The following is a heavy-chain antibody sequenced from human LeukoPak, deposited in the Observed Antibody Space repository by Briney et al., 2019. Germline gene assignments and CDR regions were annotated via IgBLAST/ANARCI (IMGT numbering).Heavy chain of an antibody. D-gene: IGHD3/OR15-3a*01. CDR3: ARFGLPYSIDL. CDR2: IRPDGSAV. CDR1: GFTINQHA. J-gene: IGHJ6*02. Sequence: GGSMRLSCIASGFTINQHAMSWVRQAPVKGLEWVASIRPDGSAVFYVDSVKGRFTFSRDNAKNSLDLQMNSLRAEDTAVYYCARFGLPYSIDLWGQGTMVTVSS. V-gene: IGHV3-7*01.